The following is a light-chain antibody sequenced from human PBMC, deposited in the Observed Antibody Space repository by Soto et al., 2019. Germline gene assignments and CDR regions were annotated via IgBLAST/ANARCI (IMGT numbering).Light chain of an antibody. CDR1: SSDVGPYNY. CDR2: EVN. V-gene: IGLV2-14*01. J-gene: IGLJ3*02. CDR3: SSYTTSSTLV. Sequence: QSALTQPASVSGSPGQSITISCTGTSSDVGPYNYVSWYQHHPGKAPKLMIYEVNNRPLGVSSRFSGSKSGTTASLTISGLQAEDEAHYYCSSYTTSSTLVFGGGTKVTVL.